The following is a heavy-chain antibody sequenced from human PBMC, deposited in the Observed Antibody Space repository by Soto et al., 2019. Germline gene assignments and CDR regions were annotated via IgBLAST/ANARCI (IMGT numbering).Heavy chain of an antibody. CDR2: INPNSGGT. Sequence: ASVKVSCKASGYTFTGYYMHWVRQAPGQGLEWMGWINPNSGGTNYAQKFQGWVTMTRDTSISTAYMELSRLRSDDTAVYYCARGGSNIAMVVTPEYNLFDPWGQGTLVTVSS. J-gene: IGHJ5*02. CDR3: ARGGSNIAMVVTPEYNLFDP. V-gene: IGHV1-2*04. D-gene: IGHD5-18*01. CDR1: GYTFTGYY.